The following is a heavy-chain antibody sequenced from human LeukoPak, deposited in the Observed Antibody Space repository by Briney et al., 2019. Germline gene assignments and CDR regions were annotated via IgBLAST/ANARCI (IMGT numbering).Heavy chain of an antibody. D-gene: IGHD5-24*01. CDR1: GFTFSSYA. V-gene: IGHV3-23*01. CDR2: ISIDGGGT. CDR3: AKWLRVATTFFDS. Sequence: SGGSLRLSCAASGFTFSSYAMSWVRQAPGKGLEWVSSISIDGGGTYFADSVKGRFTISRDNSKHTLYLQMNSLRVEDTAVYYCAKWLRVATTFFDSWGQGTLVTVSS. J-gene: IGHJ4*02.